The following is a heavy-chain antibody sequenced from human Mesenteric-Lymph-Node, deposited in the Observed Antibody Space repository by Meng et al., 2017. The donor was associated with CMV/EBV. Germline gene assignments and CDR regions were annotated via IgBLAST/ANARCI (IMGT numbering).Heavy chain of an antibody. J-gene: IGHJ3*02. D-gene: IGHD2-21*01. V-gene: IGHV4-59*01. CDR3: ARIYSGYDAFDI. CDR2: IYYTGST. CDR1: GGSISSYY. Sequence: ESLKISCTVSGGSISSYYWSWIRQPPGKGLECIGYIYYTGSTNYNPSLKSRLTISVETSKNQFSLKLSSVTAADTAVYYCARIYSGYDAFDIWGQGTMVTVSS.